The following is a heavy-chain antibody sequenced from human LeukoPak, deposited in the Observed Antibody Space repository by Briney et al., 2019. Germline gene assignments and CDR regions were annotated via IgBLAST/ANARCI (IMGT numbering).Heavy chain of an antibody. CDR3: ARVYGGNSNA. J-gene: IGHJ4*02. CDR1: GGSISSGGYY. D-gene: IGHD4-23*01. Sequence: SQTLSLTCTVSGGSISSGGYYWSWIRQHPGKGLEWIGEINHSGSTNYNPSLKSRVTISVDTSKNQFSLKLSSVTAADTAVYYCARVYGGNSNAWGQGTLVTVSS. V-gene: IGHV4-31*03. CDR2: INHSGST.